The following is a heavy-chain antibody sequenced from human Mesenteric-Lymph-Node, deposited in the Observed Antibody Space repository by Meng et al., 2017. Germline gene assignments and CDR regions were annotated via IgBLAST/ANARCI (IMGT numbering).Heavy chain of an antibody. D-gene: IGHD1/OR15-1a*01. CDR2: IYYSGST. V-gene: IGHV4-59*01. J-gene: IGHJ5*02. CDR1: GASITSYY. CDR3: ARNWVTASGTNWFEP. Sequence: SETLSLTCTVSGASITSYYWSWIRQPPGKELEWIGYIYYSGSTNYNPSLKSRVNISVDTSKNQSSLKLRSVTAADTAVYYCARNWVTASGTNWFEPWGQGTLVTVSS.